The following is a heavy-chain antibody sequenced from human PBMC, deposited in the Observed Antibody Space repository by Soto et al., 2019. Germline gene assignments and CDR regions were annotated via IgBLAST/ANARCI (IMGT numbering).Heavy chain of an antibody. CDR2: ILGGSGKT. CDR3: VKGGAIGVSGDAY. V-gene: IGHV3-23*01. CDR1: GFTFSSYA. Sequence: EVQLLESGGGLVQPGGSLRLSCAASGFTFSSYAMTWVRQAPGKGLVWVALILGGSGKTSYADSVKGRFTISRDNSKNTLYLQMNSRRAEDSALYYCVKGGAIGVSGDAYWGQGTLVTVSS. D-gene: IGHD6-19*01. J-gene: IGHJ4*02.